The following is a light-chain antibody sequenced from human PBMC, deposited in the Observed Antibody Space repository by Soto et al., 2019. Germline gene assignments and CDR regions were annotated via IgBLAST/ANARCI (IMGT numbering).Light chain of an antibody. CDR1: SSNIGAGYD. Sequence: QSVLTQPPSVSGAPGQRVTISCTGSSSNIGAGYDVHWYQQLPGTAPKLLIYGNSNRPSGVPDRFSGSKSGTSASLAITGLQAEDEADYYCQSYDSSLSCSRVFGSGAKFTGL. CDR2: GNS. V-gene: IGLV1-40*01. J-gene: IGLJ1*01. CDR3: QSYDSSLSCSRV.